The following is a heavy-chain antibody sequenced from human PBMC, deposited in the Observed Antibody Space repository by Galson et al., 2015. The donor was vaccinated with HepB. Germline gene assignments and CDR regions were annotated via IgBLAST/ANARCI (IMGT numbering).Heavy chain of an antibody. CDR2: IRYDGSNK. CDR1: GFTFSSYG. J-gene: IGHJ4*02. Sequence: SLRLSCAASGFTFSSYGMHWVRQAPGKGLEWVAFIRYDGSNKYYADSVKGRFTISRDNSKNTLYLQMNSLRAEDTAVYYCAKDRDSSGYYYSFDYWAREPWSPSPQ. V-gene: IGHV3-30*02. CDR3: AKDRDSSGYYYSFDY. D-gene: IGHD3-22*01.